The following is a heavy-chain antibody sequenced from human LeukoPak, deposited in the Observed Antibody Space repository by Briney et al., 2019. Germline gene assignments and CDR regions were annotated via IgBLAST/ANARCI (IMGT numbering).Heavy chain of an antibody. CDR3: AKCQGSSTSCRSLLDP. J-gene: IGHJ5*02. V-gene: IGHV3-15*01. CDR1: GFTFSNAW. CDR2: IKSKPDGGTT. Sequence: GGSLRLSCAASGFTFSNAWMNWVRQAPGKGLEWVGRIKSKPDGGTTDYAAPVKGRFTISRDDSKNTLYLQMNSLKTEDTAVYYCAKCQGSSTSCRSLLDPWGQGTPVTVSS. D-gene: IGHD2-2*01.